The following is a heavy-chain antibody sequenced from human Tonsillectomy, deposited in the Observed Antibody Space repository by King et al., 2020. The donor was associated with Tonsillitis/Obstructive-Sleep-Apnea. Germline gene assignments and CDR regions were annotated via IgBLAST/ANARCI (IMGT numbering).Heavy chain of an antibody. V-gene: IGHV1-2*06. CDR3: AREGVDDFWRGLYYYYYYMDV. D-gene: IGHD3-3*01. CDR1: GYTFTDHY. CDR2: INPNTGAT. Sequence: VQLVQSGAEVKKPGASVMVSCKASGYTFTDHYMNWVRQAPGQGLEWMGRINPNTGATAYAEKFQGRVTMTGDTSISTTYMELSRLRSDDTAVYYCAREGVDDFWRGLYYYYYYMDVWGKGTTVTVSS. J-gene: IGHJ6*03.